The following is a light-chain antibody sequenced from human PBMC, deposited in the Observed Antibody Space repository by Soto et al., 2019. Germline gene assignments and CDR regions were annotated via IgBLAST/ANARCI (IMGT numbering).Light chain of an antibody. CDR3: GTWDSSLSAGL. J-gene: IGLJ2*01. CDR1: SSNVGSNF. Sequence: QSALTQSPSVSAAPGQKVSISCSGSSSNVGSNFVSWYQQLPGTAPKLLIYENNKRPSGIPGRFSGSKSGTSATLDITGLQTGDDADYYCGTWDSSLSAGLFGGGTKLTVL. CDR2: ENN. V-gene: IGLV1-51*02.